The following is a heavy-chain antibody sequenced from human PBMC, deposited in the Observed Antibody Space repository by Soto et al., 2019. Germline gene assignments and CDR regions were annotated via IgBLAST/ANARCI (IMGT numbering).Heavy chain of an antibody. CDR1: GFTFSSYW. Sequence: GGSLRLSCAASGFTFSSYWMQWVRQAPGKGLVRVSRINSDGSTTAYADFVKGRFAISRDDAKNTLSLQMNSLRAEDTAVYYCARGEYNFWSAYSADFDFWGQGTLVTVSS. V-gene: IGHV3-74*01. D-gene: IGHD3-3*01. CDR3: ARGEYNFWSAYSADFDF. J-gene: IGHJ4*02. CDR2: INSDGSTT.